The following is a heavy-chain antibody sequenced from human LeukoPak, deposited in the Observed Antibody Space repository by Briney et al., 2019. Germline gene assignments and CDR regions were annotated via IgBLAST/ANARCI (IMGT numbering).Heavy chain of an antibody. CDR3: ARHRPTAGNSWFDP. CDR2: VSSSGST. Sequence: SETLSLTCIVSGGSISPYYLSWIRQPPGMALEWIGYVSSSGSTNYNPSLKSRVTMSVDTSKTQFSLKLTSVTAADTAVYYCARHRPTAGNSWFDPWGQGTLVTVSS. V-gene: IGHV4-59*08. CDR1: GGSISPYY. D-gene: IGHD4-17*01. J-gene: IGHJ5*02.